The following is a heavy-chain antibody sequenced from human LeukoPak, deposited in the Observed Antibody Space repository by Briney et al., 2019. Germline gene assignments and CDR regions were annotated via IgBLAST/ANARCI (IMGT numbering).Heavy chain of an antibody. D-gene: IGHD6-19*01. V-gene: IGHV3-30*18. Sequence: GGSLRLSCAASGFTFSSYGMHWVRQAPGKGLEWVAVISYDGSNKYYADSVKGRFSISRDNSKNTLYLQMNSLRAEDTAVYYCAKGQWLVLFPDYWGQGTLVTVSS. CDR1: GFTFSSYG. CDR2: ISYDGSNK. J-gene: IGHJ4*02. CDR3: AKGQWLVLFPDY.